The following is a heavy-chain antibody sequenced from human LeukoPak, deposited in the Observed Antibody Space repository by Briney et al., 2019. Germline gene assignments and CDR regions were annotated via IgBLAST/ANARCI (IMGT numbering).Heavy chain of an antibody. CDR3: ARGIGAAGSPGVYHY. D-gene: IGHD6-13*01. Sequence: SVKVSCKASGGTFSSYAISLVRQAPGQGLEWMGGIIPIFGTANYAQKFQGRVTITADESTSTAYMELSSLRSEDTAVYYCARGIGAAGSPGVYHYWGQGTLVTVSS. CDR1: GGTFSSYA. CDR2: IIPIFGTA. V-gene: IGHV1-69*13. J-gene: IGHJ4*02.